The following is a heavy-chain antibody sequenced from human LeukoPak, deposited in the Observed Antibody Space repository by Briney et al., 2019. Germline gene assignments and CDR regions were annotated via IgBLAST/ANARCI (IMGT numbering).Heavy chain of an antibody. Sequence: SETLSLTCTVSGGSISSGSYYWSWIRQPAGKGLEWIGRIYTSGSTNYNPSLKSRVTISVDTSKNQFSLKLSSVTAADTAVYYCARGPYGGYYFDYWGQGTLVTVSS. CDR3: ARGPYGGYYFDY. CDR1: GGSISSGSYY. J-gene: IGHJ4*02. D-gene: IGHD3-16*01. V-gene: IGHV4-61*02. CDR2: IYTSGST.